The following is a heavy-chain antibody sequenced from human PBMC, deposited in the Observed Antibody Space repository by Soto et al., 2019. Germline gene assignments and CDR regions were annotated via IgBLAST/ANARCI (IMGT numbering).Heavy chain of an antibody. CDR2: INSDGSST. Sequence: EVQLVESGGGLVQPGGSLRLSCAASGFTFSSYWMHWVRQAPGKGLVWVSRINSDGSSTSYADSVQDRFTISRYNAKNTQDLQMTSLRAEDTAVYYCARTYLGYRSSTSGYASGPIEYWGQGTLVTFST. CDR1: GFTFSSYW. J-gene: IGHJ4*02. V-gene: IGHV3-74*01. D-gene: IGHD2-2*01. CDR3: ARTYLGYRSSTSGYASGPIEY.